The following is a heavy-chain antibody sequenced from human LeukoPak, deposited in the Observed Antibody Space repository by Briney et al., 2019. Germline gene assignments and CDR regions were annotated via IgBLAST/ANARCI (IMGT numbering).Heavy chain of an antibody. J-gene: IGHJ4*02. CDR1: GFTFSSYA. D-gene: IGHD6-19*01. V-gene: IGHV3-30-3*01. CDR2: ISYDGSNK. Sequence: GGSLRLSCAASGFTFSSYAMHWVRQAPGKGLEWVAVISYDGSNKYYADSVRGRFTISRDNAKNSLYLQMNSLRAEDTAVYYCARSQWLVLDYWGQGTLVTVSS. CDR3: ARSQWLVLDY.